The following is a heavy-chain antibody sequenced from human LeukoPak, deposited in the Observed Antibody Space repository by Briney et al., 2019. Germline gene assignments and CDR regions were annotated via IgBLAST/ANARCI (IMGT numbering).Heavy chain of an antibody. J-gene: IGHJ4*02. CDR2: LYYSGSA. CDR3: ARKGSGTYSPFDY. V-gene: IGHV4-59*01. D-gene: IGHD1-26*01. Sequence: SSETLSLTCTVSGGSISSYYWSWIRQPPGKGLEWIGYLYYSGSAKYNPSLKSRVTISVDTSENHFSLKLSSVTAADTAVYYCARKGSGTYSPFDYWGTGTLVTVSS. CDR1: GGSISSYY.